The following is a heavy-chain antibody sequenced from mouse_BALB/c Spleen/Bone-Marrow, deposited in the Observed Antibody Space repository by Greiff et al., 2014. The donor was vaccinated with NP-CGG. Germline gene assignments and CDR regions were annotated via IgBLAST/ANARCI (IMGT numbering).Heavy chain of an antibody. CDR3: ARSGERYGAMDY. CDR2: ISNGGTYT. CDR1: GFTFSDFY. Sequence: EVHLVESGGGLVKPGGSLKLSCAASGFTFSDFYMFWFRQTPEKRLEWVATISNGGTYTYYPDSVKGRFTISRDNAKNNLYLQMSSRKSEDTAMYYCARSGERYGAMDYWGQGTSVTVTS. J-gene: IGHJ4*01. V-gene: IGHV5-4*02. D-gene: IGHD1-1*02.